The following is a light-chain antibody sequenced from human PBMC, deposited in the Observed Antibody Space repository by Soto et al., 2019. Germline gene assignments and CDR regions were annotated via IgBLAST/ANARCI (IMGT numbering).Light chain of an antibody. V-gene: IGKV1-39*01. Sequence: DIQMTQSPSSLSASVGDRVTITCRASQSITTYLNWYQQKPGKAPKLLIYDASSLESGVPSRFSGSGSGTDFTLTISSLQPEYFATYYCQQSRAFGQGTKVEIK. CDR1: QSITTY. J-gene: IGKJ1*01. CDR3: QQSRA. CDR2: DAS.